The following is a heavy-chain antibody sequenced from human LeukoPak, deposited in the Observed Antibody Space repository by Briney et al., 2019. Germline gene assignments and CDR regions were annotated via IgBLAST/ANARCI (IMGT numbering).Heavy chain of an antibody. CDR3: AREVYDSSNYFDY. J-gene: IGHJ4*02. V-gene: IGHV3-21*01. CDR2: IGSSSSYI. CDR1: GFTFSSYS. D-gene: IGHD3-22*01. Sequence: PGGSLRLSCAASGFTFSSYSMNWVRQAPGKGLEWVSSIGSSSSYIYYADSVKGRFTISRDNAKNSLYLQMNSLRAEDTAVYYCAREVYDSSNYFDYWGQGTLVTVSS.